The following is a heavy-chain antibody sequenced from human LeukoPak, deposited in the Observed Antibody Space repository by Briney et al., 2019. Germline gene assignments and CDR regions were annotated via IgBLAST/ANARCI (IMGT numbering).Heavy chain of an antibody. CDR2: INPNNGGT. V-gene: IGHV1-2*02. D-gene: IGHD3-10*01. CDR3: ARDNYGSGSYYKC. CDR1: GYIFTDYY. Sequence: ASVKVSCKASGYIFTDYYLHWVRQAPGQGLEWMGWINPNNGGTKYAQKFQGRVTMTRDTSIGTAHMDLSRLRSDDTAVYYCARDNYGSGSYYKCWGQGTLVTVSS. J-gene: IGHJ4*02.